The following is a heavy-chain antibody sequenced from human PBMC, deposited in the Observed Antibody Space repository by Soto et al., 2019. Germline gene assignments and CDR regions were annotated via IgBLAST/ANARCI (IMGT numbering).Heavy chain of an antibody. CDR3: ARTEQFTRGFDY. D-gene: IGHD3-10*01. J-gene: IGHJ4*02. Sequence: QVQLQESGPGLVKPSDTLSLTCAVSGYSISSSNWWGWIRQPPGKGLEWIGYIYYSGSTYYNPSLTTRLTMSVDTSKNQFSLKLSSVTAVDTAVYYCARTEQFTRGFDYWGQGTLDPVSS. CDR2: IYYSGST. CDR1: GYSISSSNW. V-gene: IGHV4-28*01.